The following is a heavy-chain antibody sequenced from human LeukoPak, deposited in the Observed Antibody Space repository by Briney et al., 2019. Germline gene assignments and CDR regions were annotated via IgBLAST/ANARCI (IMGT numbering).Heavy chain of an antibody. Sequence: GGSLRLSCVASGFTFSDYTMHWVRQAPGKALEWVSSINSGNNYIYYADSVKGRFTIPRDNAKNSLFLQMNSLRADDTAVYYCARGRDSSSSYPGYWGQGTLVTVSS. J-gene: IGHJ4*02. CDR2: INSGNNYI. CDR1: GFTFSDYT. D-gene: IGHD6-6*01. CDR3: ARGRDSSSSYPGY. V-gene: IGHV3-21*06.